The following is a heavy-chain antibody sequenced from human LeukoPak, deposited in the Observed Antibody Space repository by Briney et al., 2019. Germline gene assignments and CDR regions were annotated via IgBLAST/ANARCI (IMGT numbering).Heavy chain of an antibody. CDR3: ARPGSWSLMGSFDYFDY. CDR1: GGSFSGYY. CDR2: INHSGST. Sequence: SETLSLTCAVYGGSFSGYYWSWIRQPPGKGLEWIGEINHSGSTNYNPSLKSRVTISVDTSKNQFSLKLSSVTAADTAVYYCARPGSWSLMGSFDYFDYWGQGTLVTVSS. J-gene: IGHJ4*02. V-gene: IGHV4-34*01. D-gene: IGHD6-13*01.